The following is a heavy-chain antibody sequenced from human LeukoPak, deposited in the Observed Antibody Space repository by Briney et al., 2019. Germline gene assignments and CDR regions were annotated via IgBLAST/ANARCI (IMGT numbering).Heavy chain of an antibody. CDR2: MYPNSGNT. CDR1: GYTFTSYD. D-gene: IGHD6-13*01. V-gene: IGHV1-8*01. CDR3: ARASSSWYSGYYYAMDV. J-gene: IGHJ6*02. Sequence: ASVKVSCKASGYTFTSYDVNWVRQATGQGLEWMGWMYPNSGNTGYAQKFQGRVTMTSNTSISTAYMELTSLTSEDTAVYYCARASSSWYSGYYYAMDVWGQGTTVTVSS.